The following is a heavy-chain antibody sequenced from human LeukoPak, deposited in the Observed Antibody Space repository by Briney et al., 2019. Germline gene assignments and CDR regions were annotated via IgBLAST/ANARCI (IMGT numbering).Heavy chain of an antibody. CDR2: ISYDGSNK. J-gene: IGHJ4*02. V-gene: IGHV3-30-3*01. CDR1: GFTFSSYA. CDR3: AKDMEYIVATIQDY. D-gene: IGHD5-12*01. Sequence: GGSLRLSCAASGFTFSSYAMHWVRQAPGKGLEWVAVISYDGSNKYYADSVKGRFTISRDNSKNTLYLQMNSLRAEDTAVYYCAKDMEYIVATIQDYWGQGTLVTVSS.